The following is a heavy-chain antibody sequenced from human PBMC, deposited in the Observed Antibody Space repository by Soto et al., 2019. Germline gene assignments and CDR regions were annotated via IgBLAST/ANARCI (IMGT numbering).Heavy chain of an antibody. Sequence: SETLSLTCAVYGGSFSGYYWSWIRQPPGKGLEWIGEINHSRSTNYNPSLKSRVTISVDTSKNQFSLKLSSVTAADTAVYYCARKKYCSGGSCYGGFDPWGQGTLVTVSS. D-gene: IGHD2-15*01. J-gene: IGHJ5*02. CDR1: GGSFSGYY. V-gene: IGHV4-34*01. CDR2: INHSRST. CDR3: ARKKYCSGGSCYGGFDP.